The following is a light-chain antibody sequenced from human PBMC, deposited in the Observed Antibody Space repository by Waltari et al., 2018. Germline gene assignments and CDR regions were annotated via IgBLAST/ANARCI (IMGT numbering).Light chain of an antibody. CDR2: DVS. CDR3: SSYTSSGTVI. Sequence: QSALTQPASVSGSPGQSITISCTGTGSDVGSYVYVSWYQQHPGKGPKLMIFDVSNRPSGVSNRFFGSKSGNTASLTISGLQAEDEADYYCSSYTSSGTVIFGGGTKLTVL. CDR1: GSDVGSYVY. V-gene: IGLV2-14*03. J-gene: IGLJ2*01.